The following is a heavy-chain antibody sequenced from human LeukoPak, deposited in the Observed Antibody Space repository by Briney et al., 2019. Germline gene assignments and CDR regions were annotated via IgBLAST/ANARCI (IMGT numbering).Heavy chain of an antibody. Sequence: GASVKVSCKVSGYTLTELSMHWVRQAPGKGLEWMGGFDPEDGETIYAQKFQGRVTMTEDTSTDTAYMELSSLRSDDTAVYYCAREVTIFGVVISFPDYWGQGTLVTVSS. D-gene: IGHD3-3*01. V-gene: IGHV1-24*01. J-gene: IGHJ4*02. CDR3: AREVTIFGVVISFPDY. CDR2: FDPEDGET. CDR1: GYTLTELS.